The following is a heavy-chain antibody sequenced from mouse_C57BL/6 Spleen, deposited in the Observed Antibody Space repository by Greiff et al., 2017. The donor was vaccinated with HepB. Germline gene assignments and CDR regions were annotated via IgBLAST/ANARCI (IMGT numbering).Heavy chain of an antibody. CDR3: ARYYYGRFDYAMDY. Sequence: QVQLKESGPELVKPGASVKISCKASGYTFTDYYINWVKQRPGQGLEWIGWIFPGSGSTYYNEKFKGKATLTVDKSSSTAYMLLSSLTSEDSAVYFCARYYYGRFDYAMDYWGQGTSVTVSS. J-gene: IGHJ4*01. D-gene: IGHD1-1*01. CDR1: GYTFTDYY. V-gene: IGHV1-75*01. CDR2: IFPGSGST.